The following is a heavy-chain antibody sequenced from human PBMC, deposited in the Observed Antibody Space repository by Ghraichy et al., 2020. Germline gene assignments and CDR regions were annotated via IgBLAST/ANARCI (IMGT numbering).Heavy chain of an antibody. D-gene: IGHD6-13*01. V-gene: IGHV3-23*01. J-gene: IGHJ4*02. CDR2: ISGSGGST. CDR3: ATNRGYSSSWPYYFDY. Sequence: GESLNISCAASGFTFSSYAMSWVRQAPGKGLEWVSAISGSGGSTYYADSVKGRFTISRDNSKNTLYLQMNSLRAEDTAVYYCATNRGYSSSWPYYFDYWGQGTLVTVSS. CDR1: GFTFSSYA.